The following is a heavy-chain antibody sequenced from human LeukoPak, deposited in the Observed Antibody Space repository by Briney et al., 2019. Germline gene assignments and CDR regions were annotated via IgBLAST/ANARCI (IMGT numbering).Heavy chain of an antibody. V-gene: IGHV3-23*01. D-gene: IGHD3-10*02. Sequence: GGSLRLSCAASGFTFSSYGMSWVRQAPGKGLEWVSSISDSGGSTYYADSVKGRFTISRDNAKNSLYLQMNSLRAEDTAVYYCAELGITMIGGVWGKGTTVTISS. CDR1: GFTFSSYG. J-gene: IGHJ6*04. CDR2: ISDSGGST. CDR3: AELGITMIGGV.